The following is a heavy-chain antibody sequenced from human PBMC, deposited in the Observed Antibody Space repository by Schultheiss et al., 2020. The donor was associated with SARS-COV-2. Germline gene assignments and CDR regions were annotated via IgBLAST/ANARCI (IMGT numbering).Heavy chain of an antibody. V-gene: IGHV4-34*01. J-gene: IGHJ4*02. CDR1: GGSFSGYY. CDR2: INHSGST. CDR3: ARLDVGLDF. D-gene: IGHD1-26*01. Sequence: SQTLSLTCAVYGGSFSGYYWSWIRQPPGKGLEWIGEINHSGSTNYNPSLKSRVTISVDTSKNQFSLKLSSVTAADTAVYYCARLDVGLDFWGQGTLVTVSS.